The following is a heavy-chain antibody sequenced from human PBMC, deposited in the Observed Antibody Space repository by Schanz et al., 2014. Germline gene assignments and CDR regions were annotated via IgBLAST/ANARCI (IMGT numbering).Heavy chain of an antibody. J-gene: IGHJ6*02. V-gene: IGHV1-69*08. Sequence: QVQLVQSGAEVKKPGSSVKVSCKASGGTFSTYTISWVRQAPGQGLEWMGRIIPILGIANYAQKFQGRVTITADRSTSTAYMELSSLRSDDTAVYYCARDPYSASYFPSPPLYGLDVWGQGTTVTVSS. D-gene: IGHD1-26*01. CDR1: GGTFSTYT. CDR3: ARDPYSASYFPSPPLYGLDV. CDR2: IIPILGIA.